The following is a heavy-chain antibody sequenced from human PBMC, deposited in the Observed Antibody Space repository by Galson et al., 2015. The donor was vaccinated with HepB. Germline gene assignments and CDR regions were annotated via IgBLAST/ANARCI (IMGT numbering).Heavy chain of an antibody. D-gene: IGHD2-2*01. V-gene: IGHV3-23*01. CDR3: AKARGCSSTSCAIGG. CDR2: ISGSGGST. J-gene: IGHJ4*02. Sequence: SLRLSCAASGFTFSSYAMSWVRQAPGKGLEWASAISGSGGSTYYADSVKGRFTISRDNSKNTLYLQMNSLRAEDTAVYYCAKARGCSSTSCAIGGWGQGTLVTVSS. CDR1: GFTFSSYA.